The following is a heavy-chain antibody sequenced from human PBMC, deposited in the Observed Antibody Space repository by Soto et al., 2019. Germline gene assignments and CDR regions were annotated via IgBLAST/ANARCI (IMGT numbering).Heavy chain of an antibody. Sequence: GSLRLSCAASGFTFSSYAMHWVRQAPGKGLEWVAVISYDGSNKYYADSVKGRFTISRDNSKSTLYLQMNSLRAEDTAVYYCARSRDGYSFYFYYGMDVWGQGTTVTVSS. CDR2: ISYDGSNK. J-gene: IGHJ6*02. V-gene: IGHV3-30-3*01. CDR3: ARSRDGYSFYFYYGMDV. D-gene: IGHD4-4*01. CDR1: GFTFSSYA.